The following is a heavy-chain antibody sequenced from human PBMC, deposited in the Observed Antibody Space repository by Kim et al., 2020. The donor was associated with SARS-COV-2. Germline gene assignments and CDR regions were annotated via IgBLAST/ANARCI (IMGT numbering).Heavy chain of an antibody. D-gene: IGHD2-2*01. J-gene: IGHJ4*02. V-gene: IGHV3-48*02. CDR2: ISSSSSTI. Sequence: GGSLRLSCAASGFTFSSYSMNWVRQAPGKGLEWVSYISSSSSTIYYADSVKGRFTISRDNAKNSLYLQMNSLRDEDTAVYYCARDWGSTNPKYYFDYWGQGTLVTVSS. CDR1: GFTFSSYS. CDR3: ARDWGSTNPKYYFDY.